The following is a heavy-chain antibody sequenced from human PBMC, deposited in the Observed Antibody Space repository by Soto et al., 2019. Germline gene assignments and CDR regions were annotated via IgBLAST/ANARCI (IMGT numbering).Heavy chain of an antibody. D-gene: IGHD2-15*01. CDR3: ARGIATGQLDP. CDR2: INPDNGNT. Sequence: SCKASGGTFRSSTMNWVRQAPGQRLEWMGWINPDNGNTKSSQKFQDRVIITRDTSASTAYMDLSSLRSEDTAVYYCARGIATGQLDPWGQGTLVTSPQ. CDR1: GGTFRSST. J-gene: IGHJ5*02. V-gene: IGHV1-3*01.